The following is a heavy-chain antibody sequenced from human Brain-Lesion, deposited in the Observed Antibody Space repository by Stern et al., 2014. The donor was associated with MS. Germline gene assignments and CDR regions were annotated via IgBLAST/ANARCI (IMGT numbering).Heavy chain of an antibody. D-gene: IGHD2-21*02. V-gene: IGHV3-30*18. Sequence: VQLVESGGGVVQPGRSLRLSCAASGFTFTNYGMHWVRQAPGKGLEWVAVISYDGSDKYYADSVKGRFTISRDNYKNTLYLQMNSLRGEDTDMYYCSNSLGTYSRCGGDCYSRADYWGQGTLVTVFS. J-gene: IGHJ4*02. CDR1: GFTFTNYG. CDR2: ISYDGSDK. CDR3: SNSLGTYSRCGGDCYSRADY.